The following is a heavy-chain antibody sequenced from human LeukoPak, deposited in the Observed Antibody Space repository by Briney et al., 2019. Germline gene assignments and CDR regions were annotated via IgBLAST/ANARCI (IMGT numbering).Heavy chain of an antibody. CDR1: GFSFSSYG. J-gene: IGHJ4*02. V-gene: IGHV3-23*01. CDR2: ISGGSGTT. D-gene: IGHD6-19*01. Sequence: GGSLRLSCAASGFSFSSYGMSWVRQAPGKGLEWVSGISGGSGTTYYADSVKGRFIVSRDTSKNTLYLQMNSLRGEDTAVYYCAKDHGTAVAGFYYWGQGTLVTVSS. CDR3: AKDHGTAVAGFYY.